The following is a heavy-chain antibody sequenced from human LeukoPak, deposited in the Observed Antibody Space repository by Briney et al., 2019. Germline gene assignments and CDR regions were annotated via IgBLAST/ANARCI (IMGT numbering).Heavy chain of an antibody. CDR1: GGSFSGYY. Sequence: SETLSLTCAVYGGSFSGYYWSWIRQPPGKGLEWIGEINHSGSTNYNPSLKGRVTISVDTSKNQFSLKLSSVTAADTAVYYCARGKTPVVIDYWGQGTLVTVSS. V-gene: IGHV4-34*01. CDR3: ARGKTPVVIDY. D-gene: IGHD2-21*01. J-gene: IGHJ4*02. CDR2: INHSGST.